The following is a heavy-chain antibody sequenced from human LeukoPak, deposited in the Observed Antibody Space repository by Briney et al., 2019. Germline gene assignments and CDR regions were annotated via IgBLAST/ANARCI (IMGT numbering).Heavy chain of an antibody. V-gene: IGHV3-43D*03. J-gene: IGHJ4*02. D-gene: IGHD3-22*01. CDR1: GFTFDDYA. CDR3: AKGSRGGTYYYDSSGYYLDY. CDR2: ISWDGGST. Sequence: PGGSLRLSCAASGFTFDDYAMHWVRQAPGKGLEWVSLISWDGGSTYYADSVKGRFTISRDKSKNSLYLQMNSLRAEDTALYYCAKGSRGGTYYYDSSGYYLDYWGQGTLVTVSS.